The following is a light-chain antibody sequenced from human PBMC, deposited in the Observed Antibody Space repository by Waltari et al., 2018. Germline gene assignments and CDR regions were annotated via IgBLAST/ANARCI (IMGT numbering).Light chain of an antibody. CDR1: PSVSTN. V-gene: IGKV3-15*01. J-gene: IGKJ1*01. CDR2: GAA. Sequence: EVVMTQSPATLSVSPGERATLSCRASPSVSTNLAWSPQKPGQAPRLLLYGAAVRATDIPARFSGSGSGTELTLTISSLQSEDFAVYYCHQYNDWPPTFGQGTTVEIK. CDR3: HQYNDWPPT.